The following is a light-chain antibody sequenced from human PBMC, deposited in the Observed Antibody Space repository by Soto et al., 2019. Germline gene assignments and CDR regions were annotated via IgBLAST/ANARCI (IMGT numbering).Light chain of an antibody. V-gene: IGKV1-13*02. CDR1: QGISSA. Sequence: ALQLTQSPSSLSASVGDRVTITCRASQGISSALAWYQQKPGKAPKLLIYDASSLESGVPSRFSGSGSGTDFTLTISSLQPEDFATYYCQQFNSYPQGYTFGQGTRLEIK. J-gene: IGKJ5*01. CDR2: DAS. CDR3: QQFNSYPQGYT.